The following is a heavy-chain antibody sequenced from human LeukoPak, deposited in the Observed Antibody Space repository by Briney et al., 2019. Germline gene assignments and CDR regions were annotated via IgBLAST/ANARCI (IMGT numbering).Heavy chain of an antibody. Sequence: PGGSLRLSSAASGFTFRSYEMNWVRQAPGKGLEWVSYISSSVSTIYYADSVKGRFTISRDNAKNSLYLQMNSLRAEDTAVYYCAKDRMIFGVVISFDFWGQGTLVTVSS. CDR2: ISSSVSTI. V-gene: IGHV3-48*03. D-gene: IGHD3-3*01. CDR3: AKDRMIFGVVISFDF. J-gene: IGHJ4*02. CDR1: GFTFRSYE.